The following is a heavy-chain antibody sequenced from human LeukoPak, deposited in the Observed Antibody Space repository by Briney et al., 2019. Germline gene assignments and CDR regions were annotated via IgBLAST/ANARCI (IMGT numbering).Heavy chain of an antibody. V-gene: IGHV3-20*04. J-gene: IGHJ4*02. CDR3: ARDFYLGRIAVAGIFDY. Sequence: PGGSLRLSCAASGFTVTNNYMSWVRQAPGKGLEWVSGINWSGDSTGYADSVKGRFTISRDNAKNSLYLQMKSLRAEDTALYYCARDFYLGRIAVAGIFDYWGQGTPVTVSS. CDR1: GFTVTNNY. CDR2: INWSGDST. D-gene: IGHD6-19*01.